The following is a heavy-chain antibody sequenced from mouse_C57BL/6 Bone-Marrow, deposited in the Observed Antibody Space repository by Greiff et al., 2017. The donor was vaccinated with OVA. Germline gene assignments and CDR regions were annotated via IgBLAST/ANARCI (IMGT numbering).Heavy chain of an antibody. CDR3: ARTNYGNYALFAY. J-gene: IGHJ3*01. CDR1: GFSLTSYA. Sequence: VKLMESGPGLVAPSQSLSITCTVSGFSLTSYAISWVRQPPGKGLEWLGVIWTGGGTNSNSALKSRLSISKDNSKSQVFLKMNSLQTDDTARYYWARTNYGNYALFAYWGQGTLVTVSA. V-gene: IGHV2-9-1*01. D-gene: IGHD2-1*01. CDR2: IWTGGGT.